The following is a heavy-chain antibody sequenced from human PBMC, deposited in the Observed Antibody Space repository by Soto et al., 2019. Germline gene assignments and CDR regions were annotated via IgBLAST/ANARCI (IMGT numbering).Heavy chain of an antibody. CDR2: ISSNGGST. Sequence: PGGSLRLSCSASGFTFSSYAMHWVRQAPGKGLEYVSAISSNGGSTYYADSVKGRFTISRDNSKNTLYLQMSSLRAEDTAVYYCVKVTVKGSWFHYYYCGMDVWGQGTTVTVSS. D-gene: IGHD6-13*01. CDR1: GFTFSSYA. CDR3: VKVTVKGSWFHYYYCGMDV. V-gene: IGHV3-64D*08. J-gene: IGHJ6*02.